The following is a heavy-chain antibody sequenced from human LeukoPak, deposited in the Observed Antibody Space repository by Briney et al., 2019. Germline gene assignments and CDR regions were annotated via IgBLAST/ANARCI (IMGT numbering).Heavy chain of an antibody. D-gene: IGHD5-18*01. CDR1: GYSFSDYW. J-gene: IGHJ6*02. CDR3: ARQYSYGPVYVMDV. V-gene: IGHV5-51*01. Sequence: GESLKISCKGSGYSFSDYWIAWVRPLPGKGLEWMGIIYPGDSDTRYSPSFQGQVTISADKSISTAYLQWRSLKASDSAMYYCARQYSYGPVYVMDVWGQGTTVTVSS. CDR2: IYPGDSDT.